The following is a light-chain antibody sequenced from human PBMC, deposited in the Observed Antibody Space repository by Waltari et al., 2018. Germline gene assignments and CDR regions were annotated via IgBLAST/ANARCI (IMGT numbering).Light chain of an antibody. CDR2: DAS. CDR3: QQYDSYVYT. CDR1: QSVSSW. J-gene: IGKJ2*01. V-gene: IGKV1-5*01. Sequence: DIQMTQSPSTLSASVGDTVTIPCRASQSVSSWLAWCQQKAGKAPTVLIYDASDLESGVPSRFSGSGSDTEFTLTISNLQPDDFATYYCQQYDSYVYTFGQGTKLEIK.